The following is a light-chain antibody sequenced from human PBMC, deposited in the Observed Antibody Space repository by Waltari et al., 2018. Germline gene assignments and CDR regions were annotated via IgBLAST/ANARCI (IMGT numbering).Light chain of an antibody. V-gene: IGLV2-14*03. CDR3: SSRTTSITWV. CDR2: DVT. J-gene: IGLJ3*02. CDR1: SSDFGANKY. Sequence: QSALTQSASVSGSPGQSITISCPSTSSDFGANKYVSWYQQHPGQAPKFVIYDVTERPSLVSHRCSCSKTGSTASLTISGLQTEDEAGYYCSSRTTSITWVFGGGTKVTVL.